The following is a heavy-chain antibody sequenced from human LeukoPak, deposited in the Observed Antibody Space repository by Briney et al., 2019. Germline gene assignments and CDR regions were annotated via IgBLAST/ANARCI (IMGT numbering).Heavy chain of an antibody. CDR2: IRYDGSDK. CDR1: GFTFSSYG. D-gene: IGHD3-16*01. V-gene: IGHV3-30*02. Sequence: GGSLRLSCAASGFTFSSYGIHWVRQAPGKGLEWVAFIRYDGSDKYYADSVKGRFTISRDDSRNMLYLQMNSLRAEDTAIYYWAEDHRGDAFDIRGQGTMVTVSS. CDR3: AEDHRGDAFDI. J-gene: IGHJ3*02.